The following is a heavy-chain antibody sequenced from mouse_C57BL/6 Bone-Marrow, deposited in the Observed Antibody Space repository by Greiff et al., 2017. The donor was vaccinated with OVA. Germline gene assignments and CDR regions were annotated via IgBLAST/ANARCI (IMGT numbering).Heavy chain of an antibody. CDR1: GYTFTSYG. CDR2: IYPRSGNT. Sequence: VQGVESGAELARPGASVKLSCKASGYTFTSYGISWVKQRTGQGLEWIGEIYPRSGNTYYNEKFKGKATLTADKSSSTAYMELRSLTSEDSAVYFCARRGCRWYFDVWGTGTTVTVSS. J-gene: IGHJ1*03. V-gene: IGHV1-81*01. D-gene: IGHD3-3*01. CDR3: ARRGCRWYFDV.